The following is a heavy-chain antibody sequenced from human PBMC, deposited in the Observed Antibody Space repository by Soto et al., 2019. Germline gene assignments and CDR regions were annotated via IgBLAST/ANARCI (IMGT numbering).Heavy chain of an antibody. Sequence: GESLKISCKGSGYSFTSYWIGWVRQMPGKGLEWMGIIYPGDSDTRYSPSFQGQVTISADKSISTAYLQWSSLKASDTAMYHCARQKCSSTSCRTHFYYYYYGMDVWGQGTTVTVSS. D-gene: IGHD2-2*01. CDR2: IYPGDSDT. CDR1: GYSFTSYW. V-gene: IGHV5-51*01. CDR3: ARQKCSSTSCRTHFYYYYYGMDV. J-gene: IGHJ6*02.